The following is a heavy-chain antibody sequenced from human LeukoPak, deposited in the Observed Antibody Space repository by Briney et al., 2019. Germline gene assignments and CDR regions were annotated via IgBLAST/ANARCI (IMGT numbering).Heavy chain of an antibody. D-gene: IGHD5-18*01. Sequence: ETLSLTCAVYGGSFTGYYWSWIRQPPGKGLEWIGEINHSGNTNYNPSLKSRVTISVDTSKNQFSLRLSSVTAADTAVYYCVRRGYSYGSWGQGTLVTVSS. CDR1: GGSFTGYY. J-gene: IGHJ4*02. CDR3: VRRGYSYGS. V-gene: IGHV4-34*01. CDR2: INHSGNT.